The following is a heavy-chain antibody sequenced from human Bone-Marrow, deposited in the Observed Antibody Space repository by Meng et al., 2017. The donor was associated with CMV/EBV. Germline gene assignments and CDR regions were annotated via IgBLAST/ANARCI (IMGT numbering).Heavy chain of an antibody. CDR1: GFTFDDYA. D-gene: IGHD2-2*01. Sequence: SLKISCAASGFTFDDYAMHWVRQAPGKGLEWVSGISWNSGSIGYADSVKGRFTISRDNAKNSLYLQMNSLRAEDTALYYCAKDGGICSSTSCSFYYYGMDVWGQGTTVTVSS. CDR3: AKDGGICSSTSCSFYYYGMDV. V-gene: IGHV3-9*01. CDR2: ISWNSGSI. J-gene: IGHJ6*02.